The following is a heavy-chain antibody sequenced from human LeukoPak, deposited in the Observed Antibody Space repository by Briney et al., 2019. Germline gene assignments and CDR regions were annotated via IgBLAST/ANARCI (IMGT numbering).Heavy chain of an antibody. V-gene: IGHV1-8*01. Sequence: ASVKVSCKASGYTFTSYDINWVRQATGQGLEWMGWMNPNSGNTGYAQKFQGRVTMTRNTSISTAYMELSSLRSEDTAVYYCVRIGYFDWLLYPHFDYWGQGTLVTVSS. CDR2: MNPNSGNT. D-gene: IGHD3-9*01. CDR1: GYTFTSYD. J-gene: IGHJ4*02. CDR3: VRIGYFDWLLYPHFDY.